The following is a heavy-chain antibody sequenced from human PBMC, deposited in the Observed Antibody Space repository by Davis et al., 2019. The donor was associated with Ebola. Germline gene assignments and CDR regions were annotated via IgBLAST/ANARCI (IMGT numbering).Heavy chain of an antibody. CDR1: GFTFSSHH. V-gene: IGHV3-48*04. CDR3: AKDLNWD. D-gene: IGHD7-27*01. Sequence: GGSLRLSCAASGFTFSSHHMNWVRQAPGKGLEWISFISTGSGTVYYADSVKGRFTISRDNAKNTLYLQMNSLRAEDTAVYYCAKDLNWDWGQGTLVTVSS. J-gene: IGHJ4*02. CDR2: ISTGSGTV.